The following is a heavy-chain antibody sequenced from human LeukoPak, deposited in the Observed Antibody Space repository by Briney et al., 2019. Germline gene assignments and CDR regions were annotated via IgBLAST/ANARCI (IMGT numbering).Heavy chain of an antibody. J-gene: IGHJ3*02. CDR1: GDFISTSKSY. D-gene: IGHD3-3*01. V-gene: IGHV4-39*07. CDR2: IYYTGNT. CDR3: ARDFGVVTTPGQSII. Sequence: PSETLSLTCTVSGDFISTSKSYWGWIRQPPLKGLEWIGSIYYTGNTYYNASLKSRVTISVDTSKNQFSLKLSSVTAADTAVYYCARDFGVVTTPGQSIIWGQGTMVTVSS.